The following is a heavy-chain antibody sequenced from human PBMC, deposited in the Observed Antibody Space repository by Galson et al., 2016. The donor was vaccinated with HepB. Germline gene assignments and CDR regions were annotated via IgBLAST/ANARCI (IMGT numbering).Heavy chain of an antibody. Sequence: SVKVSCKASGGTFSSYGVSWVRQAPGQGLEWMGGIIPIFDSPNYAQKFQGRVTITADQSTSTAYMELRSLSSEDTAVYYCATDSWQGTAIGMDVWGQGTTVTVSS. CDR1: GGTFSSYG. CDR2: IIPIFDSP. J-gene: IGHJ6*02. CDR3: ATDSWQGTAIGMDV. D-gene: IGHD5-18*01. V-gene: IGHV1-69*13.